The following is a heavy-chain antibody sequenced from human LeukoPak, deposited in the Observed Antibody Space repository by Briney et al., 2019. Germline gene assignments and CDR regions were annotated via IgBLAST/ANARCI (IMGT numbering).Heavy chain of an antibody. CDR2: ISYDGSNK. J-gene: IGHJ5*02. D-gene: IGHD5-12*01. V-gene: IGHV3-30*04. CDR3: ASHKGSGIVATITGRGWFDP. Sequence: GRSLRLSCAASGFTFSSYAMHWVRQAPGKGLEWVAVISYDGSNKYYADSVKDRFTISRDNSKNTLYLQMNSLRAEDTAVYYCASHKGSGIVATITGRGWFDPWGQGTLVTVSS. CDR1: GFTFSSYA.